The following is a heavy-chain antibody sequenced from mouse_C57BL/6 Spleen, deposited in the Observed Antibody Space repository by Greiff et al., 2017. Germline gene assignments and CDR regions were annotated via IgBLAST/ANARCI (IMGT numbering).Heavy chain of an antibody. V-gene: IGHV2-6-1*01. CDR1: GFSLTSYG. J-gene: IGHJ4*01. D-gene: IGHD1-1*01. Sequence: VKLMESGPGLVAPSQSLSITCPVSGFSLTSYGVHWVRQPPGKGLEWLVVIWSDGSTTYNSALKSRLSISKDNSKSKVFLKMNSLQTDDTAMYYCARQNSSSFYYAMDYWGQGTSVTVSS. CDR2: IWSDGST. CDR3: ARQNSSSFYYAMDY.